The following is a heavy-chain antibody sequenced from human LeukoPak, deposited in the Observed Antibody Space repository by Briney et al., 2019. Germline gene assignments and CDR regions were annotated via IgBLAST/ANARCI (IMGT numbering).Heavy chain of an antibody. D-gene: IGHD4/OR15-4a*01. Sequence: GGSLRLSCAASGFAFSTYATHWVRQAPGKGLEWVAVISYDGTNKYYADSLKGRVTISRETSKNTLYLPIYSTIGQNTVVYCWPRDRGGAARTYYYYCLDGGREGSTVT. V-gene: IGHV3-30-3*01. J-gene: IGHJ6*01. CDR1: GFAFSTYA. CDR3: PRDRGGAARTYYYYCLDG. CDR2: ISYDGTNK.